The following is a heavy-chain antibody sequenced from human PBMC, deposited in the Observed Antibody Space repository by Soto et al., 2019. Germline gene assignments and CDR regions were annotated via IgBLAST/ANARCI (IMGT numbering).Heavy chain of an antibody. CDR3: ARVESGGYCSGGSCYHLDY. V-gene: IGHV3-33*01. CDR2: IWYDGSNK. J-gene: IGHJ4*02. D-gene: IGHD2-15*01. CDR1: GFTFSSYG. Sequence: GGSLRLSCAASGFTFSSYGMHWVRQAPGKGLEWVAVIWYDGSNKYYADSVKGRFTISRDNSKNTLYLQMNSLRAEDTAVYYCARVESGGYCSGGSCYHLDYWGQGTLVTVSS.